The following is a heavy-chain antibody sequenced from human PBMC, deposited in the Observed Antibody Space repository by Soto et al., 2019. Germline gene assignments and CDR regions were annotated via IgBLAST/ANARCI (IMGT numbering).Heavy chain of an antibody. CDR1: GFTFSNYA. V-gene: IGHV3-23*01. CDR2: ISGGGDTT. Sequence: EVQLLESGGGLVQPGGSLRVSCAASGFTFSNYAMSWVRQAPGKGLEWVSAISGGGDTTYYADSVKGRFTISRDNSKNTPYLQMNSLRAEDTALYYCAKTVPATNYWGQGTLVTVSS. J-gene: IGHJ4*02. D-gene: IGHD6-19*01. CDR3: AKTVPATNY.